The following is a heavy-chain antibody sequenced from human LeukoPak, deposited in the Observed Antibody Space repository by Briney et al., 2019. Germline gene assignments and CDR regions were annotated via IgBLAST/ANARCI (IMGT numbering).Heavy chain of an antibody. CDR2: ISGSGGST. J-gene: IGHJ4*02. CDR3: ASESYYYGSGSYFDY. D-gene: IGHD3-10*01. CDR1: GFTFSSYA. Sequence: GGSLRLSCAASGFTFSSYAMSWVRQAPGKGLEWVSAISGSGGSTYYADSVKGRFTISRDNSKNTLYLQMNSLRAEDTAVYYCASESYYYGSGSYFDYWGQGTLVTVSS. V-gene: IGHV3-23*01.